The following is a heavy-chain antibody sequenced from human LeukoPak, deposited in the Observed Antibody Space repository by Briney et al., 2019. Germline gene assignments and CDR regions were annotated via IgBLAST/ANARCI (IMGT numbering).Heavy chain of an antibody. CDR3: ARLPYIYGYIEAFFFDY. D-gene: IGHD5-18*01. Sequence: GGSLRLSCSASGFTFRTSWMSWVRQAPGKGLEWVANVNQDGSEKYYEDSVKGRFTISRDNAKNSLYLQMNSLRAEDTALYYCARLPYIYGYIEAFFFDYWGHRNLVTVSS. V-gene: IGHV3-7*05. J-gene: IGHJ4*01. CDR1: GFTFRTSW. CDR2: VNQDGSEK.